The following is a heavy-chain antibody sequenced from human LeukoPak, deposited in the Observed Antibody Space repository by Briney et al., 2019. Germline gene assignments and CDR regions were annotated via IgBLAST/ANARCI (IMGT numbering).Heavy chain of an antibody. CDR2: ISYGRSP. CDR3: ARRKVGAPVDS. D-gene: IGHD1-26*01. Sequence: SETLSLTCTVSGDSISTSNSYWGWIRQPPGKGLEWIASISYGRSPYYNPSLKSRVTISVETSKNQFSLRLSSVTAADTAVYYCARRKVGAPVDSWGQGTLVTVSS. J-gene: IGHJ4*02. V-gene: IGHV4-39*01. CDR1: GDSISTSNSY.